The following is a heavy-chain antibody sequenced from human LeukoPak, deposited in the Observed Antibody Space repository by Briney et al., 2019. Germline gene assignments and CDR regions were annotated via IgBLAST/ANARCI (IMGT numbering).Heavy chain of an antibody. D-gene: IGHD2-21*02. CDR3: ARVGKMVTWGAFYG. CDR1: GGTFSSYA. Sequence: ASVKVSCKASGGTFSSYAISWVRQAPGQGLEWMGGIIPIFGTANYAQKFQGRVTITADESTSTAYMELSSLRSEDTAVYYCARVGKMVTWGAFYGWGQGTLVTVSS. V-gene: IGHV1-69*13. CDR2: IIPIFGTA. J-gene: IGHJ4*02.